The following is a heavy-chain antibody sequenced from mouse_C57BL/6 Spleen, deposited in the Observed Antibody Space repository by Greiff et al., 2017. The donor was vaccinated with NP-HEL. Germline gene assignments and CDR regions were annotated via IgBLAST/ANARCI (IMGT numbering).Heavy chain of an antibody. CDR1: GYTFTDYY. Sequence: VQLKQSGPVLVKPGASVKMSCKASGYTFTDYYMNWVKQSHGKSLEWIGVINPYNGGTSYNQKFKGKATLTVDKSSSTAYMELNSLTSEDSAVYYCARLITTGYFDYWGQGTTLTVSS. J-gene: IGHJ2*01. D-gene: IGHD2-4*01. CDR3: ARLITTGYFDY. V-gene: IGHV1-19*01. CDR2: INPYNGGT.